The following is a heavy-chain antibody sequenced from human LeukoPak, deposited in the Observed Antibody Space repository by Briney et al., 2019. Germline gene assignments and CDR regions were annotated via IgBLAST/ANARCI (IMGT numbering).Heavy chain of an antibody. V-gene: IGHV3-11*01. CDR3: AREVDYYDRSRTGFDP. J-gene: IGHJ5*02. D-gene: IGHD3-22*01. CDR1: GFTLSDYY. CDR2: ISSSGSTI. Sequence: GGSLRLSCAASGFTLSDYYMSWIRQAPGKGLEWVSYISSSGSTIYYADSVKGRFTISRDNAKNSLYLQMNSLRAEDTAVYYCAREVDYYDRSRTGFDPWGQGTLVTVSS.